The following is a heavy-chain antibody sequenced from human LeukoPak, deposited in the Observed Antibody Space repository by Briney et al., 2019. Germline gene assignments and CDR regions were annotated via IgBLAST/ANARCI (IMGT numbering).Heavy chain of an antibody. Sequence: SGPTLVKPTQTLTLTCTFSGFSLSTSGVGVGWIRQPPGKALEWLALIYWNDDKRYSPSLKSRLTITKDTSKNQVVLTMTNMDPVDTATYYCAHRPPYYDFWSGYYFDYWGQGTLVTVSP. D-gene: IGHD3-3*01. J-gene: IGHJ4*02. CDR3: AHRPPYYDFWSGYYFDY. CDR1: GFSLSTSGVG. V-gene: IGHV2-5*01. CDR2: IYWNDDK.